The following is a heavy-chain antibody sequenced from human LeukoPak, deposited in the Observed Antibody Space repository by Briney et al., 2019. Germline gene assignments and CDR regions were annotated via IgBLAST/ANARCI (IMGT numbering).Heavy chain of an antibody. CDR1: GFTLSSYA. V-gene: IGHV3-30*04. Sequence: GGSLRLSCAASGFTLSSYAMHWVRQAPGKGLEWVAVISYDGSNKYYADSVKGRFTISRDNSKNTLYLQMNSLRAEDTAVYYCARDLPTSGILTGYYPDYWGQGTLVTVSS. D-gene: IGHD3-9*01. CDR3: ARDLPTSGILTGYYPDY. CDR2: ISYDGSNK. J-gene: IGHJ4*02.